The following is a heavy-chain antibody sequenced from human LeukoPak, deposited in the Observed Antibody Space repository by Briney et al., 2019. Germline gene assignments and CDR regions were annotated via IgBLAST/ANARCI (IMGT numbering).Heavy chain of an antibody. CDR1: GFTFDDYA. J-gene: IGHJ4*02. CDR3: AKVGSGRVRGVIITGPFGY. Sequence: PGGSLRLSCAASGFTFDDYAMHWVRQAPGKGLEWVSGISWNSGSIGYADSVKGRFTISRDNAKNSLYLQMNSLRAEDTALYYCAKVGSGRVRGVIITGPFGYWGQGTLVTVSS. CDR2: ISWNSGSI. D-gene: IGHD3-10*01. V-gene: IGHV3-9*01.